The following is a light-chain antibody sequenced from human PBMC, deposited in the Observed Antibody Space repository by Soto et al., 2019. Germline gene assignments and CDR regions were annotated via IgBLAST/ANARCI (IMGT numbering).Light chain of an antibody. V-gene: IGKV1-6*01. Sequence: AIQVTQSPSSLSASVLDMVTITFLTSQGIRSALGWYQQKPGKVPKLLIYAASTLQSGVPSRFSGSGSGRDFTLTISSLQPEDFATYYCLLDYSYFWAFGQGTKVDIK. CDR2: AAS. J-gene: IGKJ1*01. CDR1: QGIRSA. CDR3: LLDYSYFWA.